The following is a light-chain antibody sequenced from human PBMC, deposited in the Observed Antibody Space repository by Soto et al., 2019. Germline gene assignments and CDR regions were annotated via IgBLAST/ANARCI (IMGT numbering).Light chain of an antibody. CDR3: QQYGSWT. CDR1: QSISSNY. CDR2: GAS. V-gene: IGKV3-20*01. J-gene: IGKJ1*01. Sequence: EIVLTQSPGTLSLSPGVRANLSCRVSQSISSNYLAWYQQKPGQAPRLLIYGASSRATGIPDRFSGSGSGTDFTLTISRLEPEDSAIYYCQQYGSWTFGQGTKVEIK.